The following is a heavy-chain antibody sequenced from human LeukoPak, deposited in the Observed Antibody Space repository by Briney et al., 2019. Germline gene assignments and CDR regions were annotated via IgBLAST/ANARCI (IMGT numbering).Heavy chain of an antibody. CDR1: GFTFSSHW. J-gene: IGHJ4*02. CDR3: ARTGDGTVDY. CDR2: IKQDGREK. V-gene: IGHV3-7*04. Sequence: GGSLRLSCEASGFTFSSHWMSWVRQAPGKGLEWVANIKQDGREKYYVDSVKGRFTVSRDNAENSLYLQMNRLRAEDTAVYFCARTGDGTVDYWGQGTLVTVSS. D-gene: IGHD2-8*02.